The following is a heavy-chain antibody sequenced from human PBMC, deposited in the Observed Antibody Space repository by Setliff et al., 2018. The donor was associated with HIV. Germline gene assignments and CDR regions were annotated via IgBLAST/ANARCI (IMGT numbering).Heavy chain of an antibody. CDR3: ARGRDYTGSWFRPFYLDF. Sequence: TLSLTCAVYGGSFSAYHWSWIRQTPGMGLEWLGEINHSGSTAYNLALESRVSMSIDTSKNQFSLKLTSVTAADTAIYYCARGRDYTGSWFRPFYLDFWGHGNLVTVSS. CDR1: GGSFSAYH. V-gene: IGHV4-34*01. CDR2: INHSGST. D-gene: IGHD3-3*01. J-gene: IGHJ4*01.